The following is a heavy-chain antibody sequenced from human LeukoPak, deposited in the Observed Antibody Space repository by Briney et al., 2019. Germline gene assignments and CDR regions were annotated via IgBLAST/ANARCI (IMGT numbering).Heavy chain of an antibody. CDR1: GGSISSYY. CDR2: IYYSGST. J-gene: IGHJ4*02. Sequence: PSETLSLTCTVSGGSISSYYWSWIRQPLGKGLEWIGYIYYSGSTNYNPSLKSRVTISVDTSKNQFSLKLSSVTAADTAVYYCASSIAARPLDYWGQGTLVTVSS. D-gene: IGHD6-6*01. CDR3: ASSIAARPLDY. V-gene: IGHV4-59*01.